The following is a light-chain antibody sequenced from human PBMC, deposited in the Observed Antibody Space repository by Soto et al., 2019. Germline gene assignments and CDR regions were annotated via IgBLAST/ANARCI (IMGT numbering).Light chain of an antibody. J-gene: IGKJ1*01. V-gene: IGKV1-39*01. CDR2: GAS. Sequence: DLQMTQSPSSLSASVGDRVTITCQATQNINTYVNWYQQKPGKAPQLLIYGASSLQSGVPSRFSGRGSGADFTLTISSLQPEDFATYYCQQSYSNPKTFGQGTKVEV. CDR3: QQSYSNPKT. CDR1: QNINTY.